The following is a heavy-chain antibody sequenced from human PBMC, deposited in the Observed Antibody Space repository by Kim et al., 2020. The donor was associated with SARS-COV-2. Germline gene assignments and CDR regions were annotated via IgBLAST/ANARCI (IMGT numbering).Heavy chain of an antibody. CDR1: GGTFSSYA. CDR3: ASPKTGDYYYGMDV. J-gene: IGHJ6*02. CDR2: IIPIFGTA. Sequence: SVKVSCKASGGTFSSYAISWVRQAPGQGLEWMGGIIPIFGTANYAQKFQGRVTITADESTSTAYMELSSLRSEDTAVYYCASPKTGDYYYGMDVWGQGTTVTVSS. V-gene: IGHV1-69*13. D-gene: IGHD3-9*01.